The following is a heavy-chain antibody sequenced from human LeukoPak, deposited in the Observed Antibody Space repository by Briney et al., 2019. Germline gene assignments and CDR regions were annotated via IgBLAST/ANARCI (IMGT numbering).Heavy chain of an antibody. CDR3: ARHTRPGYGGSQNAFDI. D-gene: IGHD5-12*01. CDR2: INHSGST. CDR1: GGSFSGYY. J-gene: IGHJ3*02. Sequence: PSETLSLTCAVYGGSFSGYYWSWIRQPPGKGLEWRGEINHSGSTNYNPSLKSRVTISLATSKNQFSLDLRSVTATDTAVSYCARHTRPGYGGSQNAFDIWGQGTMVTVSS. V-gene: IGHV4-34*01.